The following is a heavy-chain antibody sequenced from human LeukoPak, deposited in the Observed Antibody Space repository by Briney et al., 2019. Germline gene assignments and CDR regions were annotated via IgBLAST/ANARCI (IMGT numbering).Heavy chain of an antibody. CDR3: ARELDYYDSSGYSTFDY. J-gene: IGHJ4*02. Sequence: SETLSLTCTVSGGSISSGTYYWTWIRQPAGKGLEWIGRIYTSGTPNYSPSLKSRVTISMDTSKNQFSLRLCSVTAADTAVYYCARELDYYDSSGYSTFDYWGQGTLVTVSS. CDR1: GGSISSGTYY. D-gene: IGHD3-22*01. CDR2: IYTSGTP. V-gene: IGHV4-61*02.